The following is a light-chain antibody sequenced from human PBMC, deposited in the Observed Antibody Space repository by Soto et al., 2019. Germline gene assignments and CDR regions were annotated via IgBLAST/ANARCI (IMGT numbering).Light chain of an antibody. CDR1: SSNIGSNT. CDR3: STWDDSLNGLVV. Sequence: QSVLTQPPSASETPGQRVTISCSGSSSNIGSNTVNWYQQLPGTAPKLLIYSNNQRPSGVPDRFSGCKSGTSASLAISGLQSEDEADYYCSTWDDSLNGLVVFGGGTKLTVL. CDR2: SNN. J-gene: IGLJ2*01. V-gene: IGLV1-44*01.